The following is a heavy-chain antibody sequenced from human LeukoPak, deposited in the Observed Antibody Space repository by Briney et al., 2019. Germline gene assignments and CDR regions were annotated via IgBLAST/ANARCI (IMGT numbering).Heavy chain of an antibody. D-gene: IGHD2/OR15-2a*01. J-gene: IGHJ4*02. CDR1: GFTFNTDW. CDR3: ARGVYYFDY. V-gene: IGHV3-7*03. CDR2: IKEDGSEI. Sequence: GGSLRLSCAASGFTFNTDWMSWARQAPGKGLEWVANIKEDGSEIYYVDSVKGRFTISRDNAKNSLYLQMNSLRAEDTAVYYCARGVYYFDYWGQGTLVTVSS.